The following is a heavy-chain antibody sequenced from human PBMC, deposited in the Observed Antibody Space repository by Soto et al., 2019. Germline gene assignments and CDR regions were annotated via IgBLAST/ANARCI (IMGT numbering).Heavy chain of an antibody. CDR1: VLPFSIHG. D-gene: IGHD2-8*01. CDR2: ISGGGDTT. V-gene: IGHV3-23*01. J-gene: IGHJ4*02. CDR3: AKLRDFVVLPAGILDY. Sequence: GVSLRLSFGACVLPFSIHGIRCICLSQGKGLEWVSVISGGGDTTYYTPSVKGRFTISRDDFRNTLYLQMNSLRTEDTAIYYCAKLRDFVVLPAGILDYWGPGTLVTAPQ.